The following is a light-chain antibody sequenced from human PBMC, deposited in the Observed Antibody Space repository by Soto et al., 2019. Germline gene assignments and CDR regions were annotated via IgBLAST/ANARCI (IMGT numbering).Light chain of an antibody. Sequence: QSVLTQPASVSGSPGQSITIPCTGTSSDVGGYDSVSWYQQHPGKAPKLMIFDVNSRPSGVSNRFSGSKSGNTASLTISGLQAEDEADYYCNSYTSSNSYVFGIGTQLTVL. CDR1: SSDVGGYDS. J-gene: IGLJ7*01. CDR2: DVN. V-gene: IGLV2-14*01. CDR3: NSYTSSNSYV.